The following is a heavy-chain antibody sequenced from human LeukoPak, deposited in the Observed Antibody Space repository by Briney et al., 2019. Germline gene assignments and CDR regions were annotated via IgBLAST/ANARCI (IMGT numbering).Heavy chain of an antibody. Sequence: ASVKVSCKASGYTFIGNYIHWVRQAPGQGLQWMGWINPNSGGTTYAQEFQGRVTMTRDTSISTAFLDLRRITSDDTAVYYCARGFCSGGDCYQRPNFDYWGRGTLVTVSS. CDR2: INPNSGGT. D-gene: IGHD2-15*01. J-gene: IGHJ4*02. CDR3: ARGFCSGGDCYQRPNFDY. V-gene: IGHV1-2*02. CDR1: GYTFIGNY.